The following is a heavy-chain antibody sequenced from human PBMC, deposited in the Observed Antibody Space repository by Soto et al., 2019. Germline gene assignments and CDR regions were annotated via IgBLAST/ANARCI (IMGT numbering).Heavy chain of an antibody. Sequence: QLQLQESGPGLVKPSETLSLTCTVSGDSVTISDYYWGWIRQPPGKGLEWIGSIHYSGSTYYNPYLKSRVTISGDTSKQQFSLKLTSVNAADAAVYYCAAHDSGGYYAEYWGQGTLVTVSA. CDR3: AAHDSGGYYAEY. CDR1: GDSVTISDYY. J-gene: IGHJ4*02. CDR2: IHYSGST. V-gene: IGHV4-39*01. D-gene: IGHD3-22*01.